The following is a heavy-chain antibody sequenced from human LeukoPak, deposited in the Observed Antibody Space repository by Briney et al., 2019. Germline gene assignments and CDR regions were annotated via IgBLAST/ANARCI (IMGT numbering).Heavy chain of an antibody. CDR3: VKDWSSGSFDY. V-gene: IGHV3-64D*09. CDR2: ISSNGCST. J-gene: IGHJ4*02. D-gene: IGHD6-19*01. CDR1: GFTFSSYA. Sequence: GGSLRLSCSASGFTFSSYAMHWVRQAPGKGLEYVSAISSNGCSTYYADSVKGRFTISRNNSKNTLYLQMSSLRAEDTAEYYCVKDWSSGSFDYWGQGTLVTVSS.